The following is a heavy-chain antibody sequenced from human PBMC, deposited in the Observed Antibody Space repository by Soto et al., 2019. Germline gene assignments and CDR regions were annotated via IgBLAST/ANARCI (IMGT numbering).Heavy chain of an antibody. CDR2: IDPEDGKT. Sequence: ASVKVSFKASGYTFTSYYMHWVQQAPGQGLEWMGIIDPEDGKTSYAQKFQGRVTMTEDTSTDTAYMELSSLRSEDTAVYYCATAPDLYGSGSYYTNYWGQGTLVTVSS. V-gene: IGHV1-69-2*01. J-gene: IGHJ4*02. D-gene: IGHD3-10*01. CDR1: GYTFTSYY. CDR3: ATAPDLYGSGSYYTNY.